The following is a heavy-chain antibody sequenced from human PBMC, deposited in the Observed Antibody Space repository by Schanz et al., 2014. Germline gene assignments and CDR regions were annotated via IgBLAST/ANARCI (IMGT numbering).Heavy chain of an antibody. J-gene: IGHJ6*02. CDR1: GFPFSYYT. Sequence: EVQLVESGGGLVKPGGSLRLSCAVSGFPFSYYTMNWVRQAPGKGPEWVACIGRRGQVIYYADSMEGRFTISRDNAQNSLFLQMNSLRVEDTAVYYCARSYHDDDDYTRALDMWGQGTTVTVS. D-gene: IGHD3-16*01. V-gene: IGHV3-21*01. CDR2: IGRRGQVI. CDR3: ARSYHDDDDYTRALDM.